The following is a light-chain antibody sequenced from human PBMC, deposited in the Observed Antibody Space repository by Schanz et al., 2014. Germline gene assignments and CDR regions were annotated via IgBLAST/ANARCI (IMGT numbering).Light chain of an antibody. J-gene: IGKJ2*01. CDR1: QSVNGRF. Sequence: EIVLTQSPDTLSLSPGERATLSCKASQSVNGRFLAWYQQKPGQAPRLLIYAASFRATGIPARFSGSGSGTEFTLTISSLQSEDFAVYFCQQYGSSSYTFGQGTKLQIK. V-gene: IGKV3-20*01. CDR2: AAS. CDR3: QQYGSSSYT.